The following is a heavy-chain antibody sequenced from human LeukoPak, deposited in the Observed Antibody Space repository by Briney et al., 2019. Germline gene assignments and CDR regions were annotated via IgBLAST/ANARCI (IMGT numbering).Heavy chain of an antibody. V-gene: IGHV3-7*03. D-gene: IGHD6-19*01. CDR2: IKPDGSET. Sequence: GGSLRLSCAASGVSFGSFWMTWVRQAPGKGLEWVAHIKPDGSETKYVDSVKGRFTISRDNAKNSLFLLMNSLGVEDTAVYYCVRDIGWYRFDYWGRGTLVTVSS. J-gene: IGHJ4*02. CDR1: GVSFGSFW. CDR3: VRDIGWYRFDY.